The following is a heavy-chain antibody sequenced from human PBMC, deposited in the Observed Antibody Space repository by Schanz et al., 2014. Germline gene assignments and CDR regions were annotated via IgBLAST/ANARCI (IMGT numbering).Heavy chain of an antibody. J-gene: IGHJ4*02. CDR1: GFTVSSDH. CDR3: AKGRRGYFDSSGSYWGTFDY. V-gene: IGHV3-30-3*02. Sequence: QVQLVESGGGVVQPGRSLGLSCVVSGFTVSSDHMSWIRQAPGKGLEWVALISNDGSIKYYADSVEGRFTISRDNAKNSLYLQMNSLRAEDTAVYYCAKGRRGYFDSSGSYWGTFDYWGQGTLVTVSS. D-gene: IGHD3-22*01. CDR2: ISNDGSIK.